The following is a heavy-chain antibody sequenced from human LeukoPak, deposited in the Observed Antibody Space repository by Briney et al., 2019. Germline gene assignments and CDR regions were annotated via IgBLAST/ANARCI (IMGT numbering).Heavy chain of an antibody. Sequence: GASVKVSCKASGGTFSSYAISWVRQAPGQGLEWMGGIIHIFGIANYAQKFQGRVTITADKSTSTAYMELSSLRSEDTAVYYCARCPPGGSASYTLCYGMDVWGQGTTVTVSS. CDR3: ARCPPGGSASYTLCYGMDV. V-gene: IGHV1-69*10. CDR1: GGTFSSYA. J-gene: IGHJ6*02. CDR2: IIHIFGIA. D-gene: IGHD3-10*01.